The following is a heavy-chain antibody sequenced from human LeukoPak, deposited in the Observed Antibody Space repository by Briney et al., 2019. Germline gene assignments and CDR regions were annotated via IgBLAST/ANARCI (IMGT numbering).Heavy chain of an antibody. D-gene: IGHD6-19*01. CDR2: ISQSGST. J-gene: IGHJ1*01. Sequence: PSETLSLTCAVSGGSISSSQWWSWVRQSPEKGLEWIGEISQSGSTNYNPSLKSRVTVSVDTSKNQFSLKLSSVTAADTAVYYCARRPTGYSSGWYRHWGQGTLVTVSS. CDR1: GGSISSSQW. CDR3: ARRPTGYSSGWYRH. V-gene: IGHV4-4*02.